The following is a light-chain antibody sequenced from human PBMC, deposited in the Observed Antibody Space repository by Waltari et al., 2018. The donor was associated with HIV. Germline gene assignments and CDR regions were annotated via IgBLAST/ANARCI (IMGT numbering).Light chain of an antibody. J-gene: IGLJ2*01. Sequence: SYVLTQPPSVSVAPGQTARIACGGNHIGALSVHWYQQKTGQAPVLVVDNDDDRPSGIPERFSGSNSGNTATLTISRVEAGDEADYYCHVWDNTRDHLVFGGGTKLTVL. CDR3: HVWDNTRDHLV. V-gene: IGLV3-21*02. CDR1: HIGALS. CDR2: NDD.